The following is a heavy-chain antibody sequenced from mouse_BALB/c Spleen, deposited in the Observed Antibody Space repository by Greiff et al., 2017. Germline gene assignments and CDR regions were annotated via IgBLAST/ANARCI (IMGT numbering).Heavy chain of an antibody. CDR3: ARDSYDYLFAY. Sequence: DVKVEESGGGLVQPGGSLRLSCATSGFTFTDYYMSWVRQPPGKALEWLGFIRNKANGYTTEYSASVKGRFTISRDNSQSILYLQMNTLRAEDSATYYCARDSYDYLFAYWGQGTLVTVSA. CDR1: GFTFTDYY. D-gene: IGHD2-4*01. J-gene: IGHJ3*01. V-gene: IGHV7-3*02. CDR2: IRNKANGYTT.